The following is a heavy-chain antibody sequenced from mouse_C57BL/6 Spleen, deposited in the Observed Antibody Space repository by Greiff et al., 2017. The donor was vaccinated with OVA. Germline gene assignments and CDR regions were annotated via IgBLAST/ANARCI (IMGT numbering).Heavy chain of an antibody. CDR3: ARANYGSSYRWYFDV. CDR1: GFTFSDYY. D-gene: IGHD1-1*01. V-gene: IGHV5-16*01. Sequence: EVKLVESEGGLVQPGSSMKLSCTASGFTFSDYYMAWVRQVPEKGLEWVANINYDGSSTYYLDSLKSRFIISRDNAKNILYLQMSSLKSEDTATYYCARANYGSSYRWYFDVWGTGTTVTVSS. J-gene: IGHJ1*03. CDR2: INYDGSST.